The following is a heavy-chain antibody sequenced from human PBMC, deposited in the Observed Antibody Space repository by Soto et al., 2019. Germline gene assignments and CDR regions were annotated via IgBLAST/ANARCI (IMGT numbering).Heavy chain of an antibody. CDR2: IYYSGST. CDR1: GGSISSSSYY. V-gene: IGHV4-39*01. D-gene: IGHD3-3*01. J-gene: IGHJ6*02. CDR3: ASSTVGFWSGYAQTYYYYGMDV. Sequence: SETLSLTCTVSGGSISSSSYYWGWIRQPPGKGLEWIGSIYYSGSTYYNPSLKSRVTISVDTSKNQFSLKLSSVTAADTAVYYCASSTVGFWSGYAQTYYYYGMDVWGQGTTVTVSS.